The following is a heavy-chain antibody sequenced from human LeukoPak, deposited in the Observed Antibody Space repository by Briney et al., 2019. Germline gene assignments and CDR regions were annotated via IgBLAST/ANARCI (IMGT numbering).Heavy chain of an antibody. CDR2: IRYDGSNK. D-gene: IGHD1-14*01. Sequence: PGGSLRLSCAASGFTFSSYGMHWVRQAPGKGLEWVAFIRYDGSNKYYADSVRGRFTISRDNSKNTLYLQMNSPRAEDTAVYYCAKDRYGPSDYWGQGTLVTVSS. V-gene: IGHV3-30*02. CDR3: AKDRYGPSDY. CDR1: GFTFSSYG. J-gene: IGHJ4*02.